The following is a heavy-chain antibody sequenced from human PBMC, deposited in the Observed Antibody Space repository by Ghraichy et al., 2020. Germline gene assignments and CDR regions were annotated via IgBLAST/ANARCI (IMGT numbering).Heavy chain of an antibody. CDR1: GGSINSDDYC. V-gene: IGHV4-30-4*08. CDR2: IYYSGSA. D-gene: IGHD3-3*01. J-gene: IGHJ4*02. CDR3: ARSWSGELRY. Sequence: SETLSLTCTVSGGSINSDDYCWTWIRQPPRKGLEWIGYIYYSGSAHYNPSLKSRIIISVDTSKNQFSLRLSSVTAADTAVYYCARSWSGELRYWGQGALVTVSS.